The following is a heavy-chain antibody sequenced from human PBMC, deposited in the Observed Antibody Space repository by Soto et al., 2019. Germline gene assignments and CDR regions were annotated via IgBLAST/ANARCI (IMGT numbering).Heavy chain of an antibody. CDR2: ISGDGGST. D-gene: IGHD6-19*01. J-gene: IGHJ6*02. V-gene: IGHV3-43*01. CDR1: GFTFDDYT. CDR3: AKDIPPYSSGWYFDYYYYGMDV. Sequence: GGSLRLSCAASGFTFDDYTMHWVRQAPGKGLEWVSLISGDGGSTYYADSVKGRFTISRDNTKNSLYLQMNSLRTEDTALYYCAKDIPPYSSGWYFDYYYYGMDVWGQGTTVTVSS.